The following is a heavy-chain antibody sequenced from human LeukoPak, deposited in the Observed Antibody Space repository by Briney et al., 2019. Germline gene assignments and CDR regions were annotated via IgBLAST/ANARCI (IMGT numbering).Heavy chain of an antibody. D-gene: IGHD5-12*01. Sequence: GGSLRLSCAGSGFTFSTYWMHWVRQAPGGGLVWVSGINTDGSTTSYADSVKGRFTISRDNAKNTGYLQMSSLRAEDTAVYYCAKESGYDVDLEYWGQGALVTVSS. V-gene: IGHV3-74*01. CDR3: AKESGYDVDLEY. CDR1: GFTFSTYW. CDR2: INTDGSTT. J-gene: IGHJ4*02.